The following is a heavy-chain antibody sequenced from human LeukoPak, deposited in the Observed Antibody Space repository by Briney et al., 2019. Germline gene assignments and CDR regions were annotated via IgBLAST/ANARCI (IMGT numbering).Heavy chain of an antibody. CDR3: ARHGIAAAGTDPYFQH. CDR2: INHSGST. J-gene: IGHJ1*01. V-gene: IGHV4-34*01. CDR1: GGSFSGYY. D-gene: IGHD6-13*01. Sequence: SETLSLTCAVYGGSFSGYYWSWIRQPPGKGLEWIGEINHSGSTNYNPSLKSRVTISVDTSKNQFSLKLSSVTAADTAVYYCARHGIAAAGTDPYFQHWGQGTLVTVSS.